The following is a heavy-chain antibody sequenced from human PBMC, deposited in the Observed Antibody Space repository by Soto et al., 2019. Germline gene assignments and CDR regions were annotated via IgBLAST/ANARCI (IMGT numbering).Heavy chain of an antibody. CDR1: GFTFNSYA. Sequence: EVPLLESGGGLVQPGGSLRLSCAASGFTFNSYAMSWVRQAPGKGLEWVSGISSSGVSTFYADSVKGRFTISRDNSKNTLYLQMNSMRAEDTAVYYCARGGLSVLYIDYWGQGPLVTVSP. D-gene: IGHD2-8*02. J-gene: IGHJ4*02. V-gene: IGHV3-23*01. CDR3: ARGGLSVLYIDY. CDR2: ISSSGVST.